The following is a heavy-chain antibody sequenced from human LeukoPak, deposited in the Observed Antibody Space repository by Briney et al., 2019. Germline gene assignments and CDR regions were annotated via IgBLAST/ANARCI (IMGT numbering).Heavy chain of an antibody. CDR1: GFTFSSYS. Sequence: KPGGSLRLSCAASGFTFSSYSMNWVRQAPGKGLEWVSSISGISSFIYYADSVKGRFTISRDNSKNTLYLQMNSLRAEDTAVYYCASTMEDVSSSWTFDYWGRGTLVTVSS. V-gene: IGHV3-21*01. D-gene: IGHD6-13*01. J-gene: IGHJ4*02. CDR3: ASTMEDVSSSWTFDY. CDR2: ISGISSFI.